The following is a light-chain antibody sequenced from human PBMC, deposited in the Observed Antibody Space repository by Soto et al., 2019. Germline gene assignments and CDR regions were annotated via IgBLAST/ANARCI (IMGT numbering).Light chain of an antibody. CDR2: GAS. J-gene: IGKJ4*01. V-gene: IGKV3-20*01. Sequence: EIVLTQSPGTLSLSPGERATLSCRASQSVKSSYLAWYQQKPGQPPRLLIYGASTRATGIPDRFIGSGSAKDFPPHINRMEPEDFAVFYRPQYGSSPLPFGGGTKVEIK. CDR1: QSVKSSY. CDR3: PQYGSSPLP.